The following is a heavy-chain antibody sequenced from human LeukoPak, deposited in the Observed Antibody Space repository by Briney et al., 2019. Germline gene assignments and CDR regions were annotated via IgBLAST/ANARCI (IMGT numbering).Heavy chain of an antibody. CDR3: AGLTAILTF. D-gene: IGHD5-18*01. Sequence: GSLRLSCAASGFTFSSYGMHWVRQAPGKGLEWVAVISYDGSNKYYADSVKGRFTISRDNSKNTLYLQMNSLRAEDTAVYYCAGLTAILTFWGQGTLVTVSS. CDR1: GFTFSSYG. V-gene: IGHV3-30*03. CDR2: ISYDGSNK. J-gene: IGHJ4*02.